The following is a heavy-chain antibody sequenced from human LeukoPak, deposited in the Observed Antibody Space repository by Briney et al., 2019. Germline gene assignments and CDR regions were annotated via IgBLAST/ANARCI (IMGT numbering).Heavy chain of an antibody. V-gene: IGHV2-5*02. CDR1: AFSLTTSGVG. Sequence: SGPTLVKPTQTRTLTCTFSAFSLTTSGVGVGWIRQPPGKALEWLALIYWDDDKRYSPSLKSRLTITKDTSKNQVVLTMTNMDPVDTATYYCAHIDLTPISCSSTSCYWDYWGQGTLVTVSS. CDR3: AHIDLTPISCSSTSCYWDY. CDR2: IYWDDDK. J-gene: IGHJ4*02. D-gene: IGHD2-2*01.